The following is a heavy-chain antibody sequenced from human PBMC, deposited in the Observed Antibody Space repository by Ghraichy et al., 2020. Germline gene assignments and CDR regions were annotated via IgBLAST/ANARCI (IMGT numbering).Heavy chain of an antibody. V-gene: IGHV4-59*01. D-gene: IGHD6-6*01. CDR1: GGSISSYY. CDR2: IYYSGST. CDR3: ARPHSLASGQLPTV. J-gene: IGHJ4*02. Sequence: SETLSLTCTVSGGSISSYYWSWIRQPPGKGLEWIGYIYYSGSTNYNPSLKSRVTISVDTSKNQFSLKLSSVTAADTAVYYCARPHSLASGQLPTVWGQGTLVTVSS.